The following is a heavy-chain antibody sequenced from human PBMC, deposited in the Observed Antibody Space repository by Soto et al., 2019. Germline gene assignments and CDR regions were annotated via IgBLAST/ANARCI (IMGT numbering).Heavy chain of an antibody. Sequence: SVKVSCKASGGTFSSYAISWVRQAPGQGLEWMGGIIPIFGTANYAQKFQGRVTITADESTSTAYMELSSLRSEDTAVYYCARPDDWNRDYYYYGRDVWGQGTTVTVSS. CDR2: IIPIFGTA. CDR1: GGTFSSYA. D-gene: IGHD1-1*01. V-gene: IGHV1-69*13. J-gene: IGHJ6*02. CDR3: ARPDDWNRDYYYYGRDV.